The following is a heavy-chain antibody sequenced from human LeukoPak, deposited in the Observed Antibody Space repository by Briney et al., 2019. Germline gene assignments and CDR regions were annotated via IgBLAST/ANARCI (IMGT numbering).Heavy chain of an antibody. CDR2: INHSGST. Sequence: PSETLSLTCAVDGGSFSGYYWSWIRQPPGKGLERIGEINHSGSTNYNPSLKSRVTISVDTSKNQFSLKLSSVTAADTAVYYCARHRGWLRSPYFDYWGQGTLVTVSS. D-gene: IGHD5-12*01. V-gene: IGHV4-34*01. J-gene: IGHJ4*02. CDR3: ARHRGWLRSPYFDY. CDR1: GGSFSGYY.